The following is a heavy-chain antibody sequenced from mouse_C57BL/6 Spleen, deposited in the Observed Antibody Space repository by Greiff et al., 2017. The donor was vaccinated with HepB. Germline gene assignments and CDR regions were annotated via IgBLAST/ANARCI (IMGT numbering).Heavy chain of an antibody. V-gene: IGHV1-80*01. J-gene: IGHJ2*01. CDR1: GYAFSSYW. CDR3: AREDFGTTFDY. CDR2: IYPGDGDT. Sequence: VQLQQSGAELVKPGASVKISCKASGYAFSSYWMNWVKQRPGKGLEWIGQIYPGDGDTNYNGKFKGKATLTADKSSSTAYMQLSSLTSEDSAVYFCAREDFGTTFDYWGQGTTLTVSS. D-gene: IGHD2-13*01.